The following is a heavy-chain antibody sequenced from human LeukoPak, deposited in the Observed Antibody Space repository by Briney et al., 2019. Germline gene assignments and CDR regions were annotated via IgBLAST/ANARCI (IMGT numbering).Heavy chain of an antibody. J-gene: IGHJ4*02. V-gene: IGHV4-31*03. CDR3: ARGRPPYYFDY. Sequence: PSQTLSLTCTVSGGSISSGGYYWSWIRQHPGKGLEWIGYIYYSGSTNYNPSLKSRVTISVDTSKNQFSLKLSSVTAADTAVYYCARGRPPYYFDYWGQGTLVTVSS. CDR1: GGSISSGGYY. CDR2: IYYSGST.